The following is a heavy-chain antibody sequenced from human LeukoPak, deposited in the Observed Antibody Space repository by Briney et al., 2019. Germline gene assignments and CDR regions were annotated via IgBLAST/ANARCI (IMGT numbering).Heavy chain of an antibody. V-gene: IGHV1-2*02. J-gene: IGHJ4*02. CDR2: INPNSGDT. CDR1: GYTFTGYY. D-gene: IGHD5-12*01. Sequence: ASVKVSCKASGYTFTGYYINWVRQAPGQGLEYMGGINPNSGDTNYAQKFQGRVTLTRDTSITTAYMELSRLTSDDTAVHYCARDGYYYGQFDFWGQGALVTVSS. CDR3: ARDGYYYGQFDF.